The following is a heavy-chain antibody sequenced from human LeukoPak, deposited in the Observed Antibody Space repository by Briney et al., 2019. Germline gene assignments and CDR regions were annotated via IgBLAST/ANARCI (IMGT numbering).Heavy chain of an antibody. CDR1: GFTFSSCA. Sequence: GGSLRLSCAASGFTFSSCAMSWVRQAPGKGLEWVSTISDSGDTTYYADSVKGRFTISRDNSKNTLYLQMNSLRAEDTAVYYCARDAAFSAFNMWGQGTMVTVSS. J-gene: IGHJ3*02. V-gene: IGHV3-23*01. CDR2: ISDSGDTT. D-gene: IGHD2-15*01. CDR3: ARDAAFSAFNM.